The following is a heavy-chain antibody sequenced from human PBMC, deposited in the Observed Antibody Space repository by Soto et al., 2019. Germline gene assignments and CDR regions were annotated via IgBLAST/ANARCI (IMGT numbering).Heavy chain of an antibody. D-gene: IGHD2-21*01. J-gene: IGHJ5*02. Sequence: SETLSLTCTVSSGSISIDYWSWIRQPPGKGLEWIGYIFHSGTTKYNPSLKSRVTISIDTSKNQFSVMLTSVTAADTAVYYCARHGPGLPFDPWGQGTLVTVSS. CDR3: ARHGPGLPFDP. CDR2: IFHSGTT. V-gene: IGHV4-59*08. CDR1: SGSISIDY.